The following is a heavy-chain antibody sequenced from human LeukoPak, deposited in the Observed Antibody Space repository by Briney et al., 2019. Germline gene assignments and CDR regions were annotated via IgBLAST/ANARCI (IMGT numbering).Heavy chain of an antibody. CDR3: AKDLAYSSGWSSDYYGMDV. CDR2: ISYYGSNK. Sequence: GRSLRLSCAASGFTFSSYGMHWVRQAPGKGLEGVAVISYYGSNKYYANSVKGRFTIPRDNSKNTLYLQMNSLRGEDTAVYYCAKDLAYSSGWSSDYYGMDVWGQGTTVTVSS. J-gene: IGHJ6*02. CDR1: GFTFSSYG. D-gene: IGHD6-19*01. V-gene: IGHV3-30*18.